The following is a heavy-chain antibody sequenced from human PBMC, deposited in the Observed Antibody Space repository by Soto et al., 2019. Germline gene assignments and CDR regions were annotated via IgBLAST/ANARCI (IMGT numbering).Heavy chain of an antibody. D-gene: IGHD6-6*01. Sequence: SVKVSCKASGGTFSSYAISWVRQAPGQGLEWMGGIIPIFGTANYAQKFQGRVTITADESTSTAYMELSSLRSEDTAVYYCARGVPSIAAPYYFDYWGQGTLVTVSS. J-gene: IGHJ4*02. CDR2: IIPIFGTA. CDR3: ARGVPSIAAPYYFDY. CDR1: GGTFSSYA. V-gene: IGHV1-69*13.